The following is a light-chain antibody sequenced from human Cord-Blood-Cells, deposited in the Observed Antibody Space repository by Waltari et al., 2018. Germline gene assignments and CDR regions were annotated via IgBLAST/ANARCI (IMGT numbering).Light chain of an antibody. CDR2: AAA. CDR3: QRSYITLTWT. Sequence: DIQMTQPPPSLSASVGHRVTITCRASQSISSYLNWYQQKPGKAPKLLIYAAASLQSGLPSRFSGSGSGTDFTLAISSLQPEDFATYYCQRSYITLTWTFGQGTKVEIK. V-gene: IGKV1-39*01. J-gene: IGKJ1*01. CDR1: QSISSY.